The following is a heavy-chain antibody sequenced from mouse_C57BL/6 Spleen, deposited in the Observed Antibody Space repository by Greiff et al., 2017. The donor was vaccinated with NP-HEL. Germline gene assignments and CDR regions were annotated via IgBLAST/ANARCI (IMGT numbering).Heavy chain of an antibody. Sequence: QVTLKESGPGILQPSQTLSLTCSFSGFSLSTFGMGVGWIRQPSGKGLEWLAHIWWDDDKYYNPALKSRLTISKDTSKNQVFLKIANVDTADTATYYCAHITTVVEKPGFAYWGQGTLVTVSA. CDR2: IWWDDDK. CDR1: GFSLSTFGMG. CDR3: AHITTVVEKPGFAY. V-gene: IGHV8-8*01. J-gene: IGHJ3*01. D-gene: IGHD1-1*01.